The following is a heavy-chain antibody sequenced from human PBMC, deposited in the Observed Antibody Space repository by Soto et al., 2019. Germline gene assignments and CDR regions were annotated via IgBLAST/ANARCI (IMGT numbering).Heavy chain of an antibody. V-gene: IGHV1-18*01. CDR2: ISAYNGNT. D-gene: IGHD1-1*01. CDR1: GYTFTSYG. Sequence: ASVKVSCKASGYTFTSYGISWVRQAPGQGLEWMGWISAYNGNTNYAQKLQGRVTMTTDTSTSTAYMELRSLRSDDTAVYYCARDLGPTGPSSIFDLWGRGTLVTVSS. CDR3: ARDLGPTGPSSIFDL. J-gene: IGHJ2*01.